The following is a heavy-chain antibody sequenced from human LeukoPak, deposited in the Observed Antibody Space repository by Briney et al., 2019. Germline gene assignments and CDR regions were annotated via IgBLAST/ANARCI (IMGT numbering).Heavy chain of an antibody. V-gene: IGHV1-69*13. Sequence: SVKVSCKASGGTFSSYAISWVRQAPGQGLEWMGGVTPIFGTANYAQKFQGRVTITADESTSTAYMELSSLRSEDTAVYYCAREPNYGILTGPTRYYYYMDVWGKGTTVTVSS. CDR1: GGTFSSYA. D-gene: IGHD3-9*01. J-gene: IGHJ6*03. CDR2: VTPIFGTA. CDR3: AREPNYGILTGPTRYYYYMDV.